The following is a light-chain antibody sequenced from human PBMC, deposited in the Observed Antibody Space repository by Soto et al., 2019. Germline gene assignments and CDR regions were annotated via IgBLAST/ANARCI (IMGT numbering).Light chain of an antibody. CDR2: EVT. CDR3: SSYTTTSTYV. V-gene: IGLV2-14*01. CDR1: SNDVGGYDY. Sequence: QSVLTQPASVSGSPGQSITISCTGTSNDVGGYDYVSWYQQHPGKAPKFMIYEVTNRPSGVSHRFSGSKSGNTTSLTISVLQAEDEADYYCSSYTTTSTYVFGTGTRSPS. J-gene: IGLJ1*01.